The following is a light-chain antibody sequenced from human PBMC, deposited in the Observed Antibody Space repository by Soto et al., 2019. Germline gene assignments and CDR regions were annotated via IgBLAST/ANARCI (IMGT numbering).Light chain of an antibody. J-gene: IGKJ1*01. CDR2: GAS. CDR1: QSLSNSE. Sequence: EIVLTQSPGTLSLSPGERANLSCRASQSLSNSELAWYQQVPGQAPRLLIYGASTRATGIPDRFRGTGSGTDFTLTISSLQSEDFAVYFCQQYHIWPSWTFGQGTKVDI. CDR3: QQYHIWPSWT. V-gene: IGKV3-20*01.